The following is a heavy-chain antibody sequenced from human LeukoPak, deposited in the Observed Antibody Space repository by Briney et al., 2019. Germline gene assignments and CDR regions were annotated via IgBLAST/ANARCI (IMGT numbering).Heavy chain of an antibody. CDR1: GFTFSSYA. V-gene: IGHV3-30-3*01. Sequence: GRSLRLSCAASGFTFSSYAMHWVRQAPGKGLEWVAVISYDGSNKYYADSVKGRFTISRDNSKNTLYLQMNSLRAEDTAVYYCARGNTLPGGPGAFVTWGQGTMVT. D-gene: IGHD2-15*01. CDR3: ARGNTLPGGPGAFVT. J-gene: IGHJ3*02. CDR2: ISYDGSNK.